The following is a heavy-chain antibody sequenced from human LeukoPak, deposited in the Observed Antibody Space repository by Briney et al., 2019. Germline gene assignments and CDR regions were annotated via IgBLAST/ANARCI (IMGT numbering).Heavy chain of an antibody. D-gene: IGHD1-1*01. J-gene: IGHJ4*02. CDR1: GGSFSGYY. Sequence: SETLSLTCAVYGGSFSGYYWSWIRQPPGKGLEWIGEINHSGSTNYNPSLKSRVTISVDTSKNQFSLKLSPVTAADTAVYYCAGPNVASGYYFDYWGQGTLATVSS. CDR2: INHSGST. V-gene: IGHV4-34*01. CDR3: AGPNVASGYYFDY.